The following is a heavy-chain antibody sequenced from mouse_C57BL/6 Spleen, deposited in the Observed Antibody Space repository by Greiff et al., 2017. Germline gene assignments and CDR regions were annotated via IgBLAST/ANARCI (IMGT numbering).Heavy chain of an antibody. CDR2: IYPGSGST. CDR1: GYTFTSYW. CDR3: ARRGGSKIFFMDY. V-gene: IGHV1-55*01. Sequence: QVQLQQSGAELVKPGASVKMSCKASGYTFTSYWITWVKQRPGQGLEWIGDIYPGSGSTNYNEKFKSKATLTVDTSSSTAYMQLSSLTSEDSAVYYCARRGGSKIFFMDYWGQGTSVTVSS. D-gene: IGHD1-1*01. J-gene: IGHJ4*01.